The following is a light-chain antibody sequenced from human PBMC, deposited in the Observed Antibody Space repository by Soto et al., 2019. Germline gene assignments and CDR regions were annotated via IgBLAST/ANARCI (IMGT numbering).Light chain of an antibody. CDR2: DVS. CDR1: SNDVGAYNY. Sequence: QSALTQPASVSGSPGQSIAIYCIGTSNDVGAYNYVSWYQQHPGKAPKLLIYDVSGRPSGVSDRFSGSKSGNSASLTISGLHAEDEAAYYCSSYTTTSTVLFGGGTKVTVL. J-gene: IGLJ2*01. CDR3: SSYTTTSTVL. V-gene: IGLV2-14*01.